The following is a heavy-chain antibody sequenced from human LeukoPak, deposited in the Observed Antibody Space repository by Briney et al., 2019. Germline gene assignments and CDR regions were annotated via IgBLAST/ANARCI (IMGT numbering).Heavy chain of an antibody. Sequence: SVKVSCKASGGTFSNYAISWVRQAPGQGLEWMGGIIPMFNKTRYTQNFLGRVTMTADESTTTVYMDLNSLRSEDTAVYYCAREMGSLEYWGQGTLVTVSS. CDR3: AREMGSLEY. V-gene: IGHV1-69*01. D-gene: IGHD3-10*01. CDR1: GGTFSNYA. J-gene: IGHJ4*02. CDR2: IIPMFNKT.